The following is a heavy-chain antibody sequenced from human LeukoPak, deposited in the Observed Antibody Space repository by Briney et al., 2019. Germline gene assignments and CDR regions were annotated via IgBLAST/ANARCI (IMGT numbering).Heavy chain of an antibody. Sequence: GGSLRLSCAASGFTFSNYAMNWVRQAPGKGLEWASAITNTGGNTYYSDSVKGRFTISRDNSKNTLYLQMNSLRAEDTAVYYCARGRDYVWGSYRPLDYWGQGTLVTVSS. J-gene: IGHJ4*02. V-gene: IGHV3-23*01. CDR3: ARGRDYVWGSYRPLDY. D-gene: IGHD3-16*02. CDR1: GFTFSNYA. CDR2: ITNTGGNT.